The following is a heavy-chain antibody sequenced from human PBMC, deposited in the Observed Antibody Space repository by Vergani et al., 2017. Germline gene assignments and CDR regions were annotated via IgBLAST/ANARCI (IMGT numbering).Heavy chain of an antibody. CDR3: RADTAMAGGYYYDYMDV. CDR2: IRSKAYGGTT. CDR1: GFTFGDYA. Sequence: EVQLVESGGGLVQPGRSLRLSCTASGFTFGDYAMSWFRQAPGKGLEWVGFIRSKAYGGTTEYAASVKGRFTISRDDSKSIAYLQMNSLKTEDTAMYYCRADTAMAGGYYYDYMDVWGKGTTVTVSS. J-gene: IGHJ6*03. D-gene: IGHD5-18*01. V-gene: IGHV3-49*03.